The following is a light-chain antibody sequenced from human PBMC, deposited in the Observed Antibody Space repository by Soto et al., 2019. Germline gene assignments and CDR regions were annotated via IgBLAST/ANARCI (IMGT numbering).Light chain of an antibody. J-gene: IGKJ4*01. Sequence: DIQMTQSPSSLSASVGDSVTITCRASQGINKFLAWFQQKPGTAPKSLISTASRLQSGVPSRFSGSGSGTHFTLNINNLQPEDFATYYCQQYESFPLTFGGGTRVEIK. V-gene: IGKV1-16*01. CDR1: QGINKF. CDR2: TAS. CDR3: QQYESFPLT.